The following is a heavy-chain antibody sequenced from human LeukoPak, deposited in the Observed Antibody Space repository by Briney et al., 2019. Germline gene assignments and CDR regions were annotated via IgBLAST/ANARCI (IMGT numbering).Heavy chain of an antibody. J-gene: IGHJ6*03. CDR3: AKDGGYDFWSGQQYYYYYMDV. V-gene: IGHV3-33*06. Sequence: GGSLRLSCAASGFTFSSYGMHWVRQAPGKGLEWVAVIWYDGSNKYCADSVKGRFTISRDNSKNTLYLQMNSLRAEDTAVYYCAKDGGYDFWSGQQYYYYYMDVWGKGTTVTVSS. D-gene: IGHD3-3*01. CDR2: IWYDGSNK. CDR1: GFTFSSYG.